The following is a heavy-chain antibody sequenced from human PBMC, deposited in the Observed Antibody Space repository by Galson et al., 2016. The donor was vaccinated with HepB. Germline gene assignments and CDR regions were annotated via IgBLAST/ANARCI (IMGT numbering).Heavy chain of an antibody. CDR1: GFIFSDYS. D-gene: IGHD4-11*01. V-gene: IGHV3-21*01. J-gene: IGHJ6*02. CDR2: TGTGSTYK. CDR3: VKSTVRHLRYSGMDV. Sequence: SLRLSCAASGFIFSDYSMSWVRQAPGKGLEWVSSTGTGSTYKYYADSVKGRFTISRDDAQNSLFLQMNSLRVEDAAVYYCVKSTVRHLRYSGMDVWGQGTTVTVSS.